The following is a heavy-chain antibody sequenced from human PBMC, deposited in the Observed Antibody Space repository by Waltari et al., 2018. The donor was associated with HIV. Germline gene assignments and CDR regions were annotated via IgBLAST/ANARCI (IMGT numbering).Heavy chain of an antibody. CDR3: ARSSSDRYYYNTMDV. D-gene: IGHD3-16*02. Sequence: QVQLQQSGPGLVKPSQTLSLACSISGDSVSSNSATWNWIRQSPSRGLEWLGRTYYRSRWSNDYAVSVESRIIINPDTSKNQCSLQLNSVTPEDTAVYFCARSSSDRYYYNTMDVWGQGTRVTVSS. V-gene: IGHV6-1*01. CDR1: GDSVSSNSAT. J-gene: IGHJ6*02. CDR2: TYYRSRWSN.